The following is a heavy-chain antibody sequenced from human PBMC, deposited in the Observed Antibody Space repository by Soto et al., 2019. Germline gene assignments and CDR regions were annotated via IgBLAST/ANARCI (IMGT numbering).Heavy chain of an antibody. CDR2: ISGSGGST. V-gene: IGHV3-23*01. D-gene: IGHD3-3*01. Sequence: GGSLRLSCAASGFTFSSYAMSWVRQAPGKGLEWVSAISGSGGSTYYADSVKGRFTISRGNSKNTLYLQMNSLRAEDTAVYYCAKPPHTQRLRFLEWQHNYFDYWGQGTLVTVSS. CDR1: GFTFSSYA. J-gene: IGHJ4*02. CDR3: AKPPHTQRLRFLEWQHNYFDY.